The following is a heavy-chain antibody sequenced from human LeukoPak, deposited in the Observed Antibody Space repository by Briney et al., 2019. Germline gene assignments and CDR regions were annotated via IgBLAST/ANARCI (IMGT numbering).Heavy chain of an antibody. CDR2: IYTTGST. CDR1: GGSISSYY. J-gene: IGHJ4*02. V-gene: IGHV4-4*07. Sequence: SETLSLTCTVSGGSISSYYWSWIRQPAGKGLEWIGRIYTTGSTNYNPSLKSRVTISVDKSKNQFSLKLSSVTAADTAVYYCAREHPGIAAAGGFDYWGQGTLVTVSS. D-gene: IGHD6-13*01. CDR3: AREHPGIAAAGGFDY.